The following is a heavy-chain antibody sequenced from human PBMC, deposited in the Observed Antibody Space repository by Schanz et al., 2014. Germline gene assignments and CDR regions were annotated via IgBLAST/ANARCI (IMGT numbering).Heavy chain of an antibody. CDR2: IKSKTDGGTT. J-gene: IGHJ4*02. Sequence: EVQLVESGGGLAKPGGSLRLSCAASGFTFSDAWMTWVRQAPGKGLEWVGRIKSKTDGGTTDYAAPVKGRFTISRDDSKNTLFLQVNSLKTEDTAVYYCTTYCDDGCAIDNWGQGALVTVSS. D-gene: IGHD6-19*01. CDR3: TTYCDDGCAIDN. CDR1: GFTFSDAW. V-gene: IGHV3-15*01.